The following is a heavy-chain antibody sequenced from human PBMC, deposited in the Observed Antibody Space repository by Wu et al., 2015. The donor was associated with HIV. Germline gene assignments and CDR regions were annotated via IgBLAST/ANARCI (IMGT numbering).Heavy chain of an antibody. V-gene: IGHV1-2*02. J-gene: IGHJ6*03. D-gene: IGHD3-22*01. CDR2: INPNSGGT. Sequence: QVQLVQSGAEVKKPGTSVKVSCKSSGYTFTGYFIHWARQAPGQGLEWMGWINPNSGGTNFAQKFQGRVAVTRDTSISTAYMELNRLRSDDTAVYYCARGGTNYYDRSAYLPDYYYMDVWGKRDHGHRLL. CDR3: ARGGTNYYDRSAYLPDYYYMDV. CDR1: GYTFTGYF.